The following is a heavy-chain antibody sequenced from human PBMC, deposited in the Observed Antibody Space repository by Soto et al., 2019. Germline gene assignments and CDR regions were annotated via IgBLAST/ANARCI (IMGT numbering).Heavy chain of an antibody. D-gene: IGHD3-3*01. CDR3: TDGDYY. CDR2: IIPDGTQK. CDR1: GFPFSNSW. J-gene: IGHJ4*02. Sequence: VGSRRLSYATSGFPFSNSWMTWVRQAPGKGLEGVATIIPDGTQKYYVGSVKGRFTISRDNAKNSLSLQMNSLSPEDTAVYYCTDGDYYWGQGTLVTVSS. V-gene: IGHV3-7*01.